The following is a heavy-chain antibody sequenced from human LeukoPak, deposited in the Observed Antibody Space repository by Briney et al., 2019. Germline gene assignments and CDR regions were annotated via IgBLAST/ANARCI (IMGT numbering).Heavy chain of an antibody. V-gene: IGHV3-48*04. CDR2: ISSSSTI. D-gene: IGHD5-12*01. CDR3: AREADSGYDLDY. CDR1: GFTFSSYS. Sequence: GGSLRLSCAASGFTFSSYSMNWVRQAPGKGLEWVSYISSSSTIYYADSVKGRFTISRDNAKNSLYLQMNSLRAEDTAVYYCAREADSGYDLDYWGQGTLVTVSS. J-gene: IGHJ4*02.